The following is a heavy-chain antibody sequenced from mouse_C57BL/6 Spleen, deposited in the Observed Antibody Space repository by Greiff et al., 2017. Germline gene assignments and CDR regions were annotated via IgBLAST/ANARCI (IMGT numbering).Heavy chain of an antibody. CDR2: IHPNSGST. Sequence: VQLQQPGAELVKPGASVKLSCKASGYTFTSYWMHWVKQRPGQGLEWIGMIHPNSGSTNYNEKFKSKATLTVDKSSSTAYMQLSSLTSEDSAVYYCARSTNYSNSRFAYWGQGTLVTVSA. CDR3: ARSTNYSNSRFAY. D-gene: IGHD2-5*01. CDR1: GYTFTSYW. J-gene: IGHJ3*01. V-gene: IGHV1-64*01.